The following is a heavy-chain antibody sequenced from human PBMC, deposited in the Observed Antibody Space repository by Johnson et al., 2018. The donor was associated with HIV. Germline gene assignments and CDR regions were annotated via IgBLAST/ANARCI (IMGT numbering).Heavy chain of an antibody. D-gene: IGHD1-26*01. Sequence: VQLVESGGGLVQPGGSLRLSCAASGFTFSSYDMHWVRQGTGKGLEWVSAIGTAGDTYYPGSVKGRFTISRENAKNSLYLQMNSLRAGDTAVYYCARAYSGSYINDAFDIWGQGTMVTVSS. CDR1: GFTFSSYD. CDR3: ARAYSGSYINDAFDI. J-gene: IGHJ3*02. CDR2: IGTAGDT. V-gene: IGHV3-13*01.